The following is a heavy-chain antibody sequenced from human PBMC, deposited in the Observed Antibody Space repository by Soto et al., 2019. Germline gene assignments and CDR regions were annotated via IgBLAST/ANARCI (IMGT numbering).Heavy chain of an antibody. CDR2: INHSGST. CDR3: ARSEVVRYYYYGMDV. D-gene: IGHD3-10*01. J-gene: IGHJ6*02. Sequence: SETLSLTCAVYGGSFSGYYWSWIRQPPGKGLEWIGEINHSGSTNYNPSLKSRVTISVDTSKNQFSLKLSSVTAADTAVYYCARSEVVRYYYYGMDVWGQGTTVTVSS. CDR1: GGSFSGYY. V-gene: IGHV4-34*01.